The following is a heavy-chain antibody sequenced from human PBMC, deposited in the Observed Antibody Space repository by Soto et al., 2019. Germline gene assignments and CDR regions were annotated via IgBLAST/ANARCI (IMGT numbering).Heavy chain of an antibody. J-gene: IGHJ4*02. Sequence: QVQLVQSGAEVKKPGASVKVSCKASGYTFTSYDINWVRQATGLGLEWMGWMNPNSGNTGYAQKFQGRVTMTRNTSISTAYMELSSLRSEDTAVYYCAISIAVAGTRDYWGQGTLVTVSS. D-gene: IGHD6-19*01. CDR2: MNPNSGNT. V-gene: IGHV1-8*01. CDR3: AISIAVAGTRDY. CDR1: GYTFTSYD.